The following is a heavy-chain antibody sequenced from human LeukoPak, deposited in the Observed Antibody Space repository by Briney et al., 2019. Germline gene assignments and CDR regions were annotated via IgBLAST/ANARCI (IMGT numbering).Heavy chain of an antibody. J-gene: IGHJ4*02. CDR3: ATGTSRWGGEIFDY. V-gene: IGHV4-59*01. CDR2: IYYSGST. CDR1: GGSISSYY. Sequence: SETLSLTCTVSGGSISSYYWSWLRQPPGKGLEWIGYIYYSGSTNYNPSLKSRVTISVDTSKNQFSLKLSSVTAADTAVYYCATGTSRWGGEIFDYWGQGTLVTVSS. D-gene: IGHD3-16*01.